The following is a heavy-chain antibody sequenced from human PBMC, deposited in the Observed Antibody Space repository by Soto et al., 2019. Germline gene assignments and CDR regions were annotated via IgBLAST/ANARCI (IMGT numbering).Heavy chain of an antibody. CDR1: GYSFTSYW. CDR2: IYPGDSDT. CDR3: ARHEGSYFTGEGYYGMDV. J-gene: IGHJ6*02. V-gene: IGHV5-51*01. D-gene: IGHD1-26*01. Sequence: GESLKISCKGSGYSFTSYWIGWVRQMPGKGLEWMGIIYPGDSDTRYSPSFQGQVTISADKSISTAYLQWSSLKASDTAMYYCARHEGSYFTGEGYYGMDVWGQGTTVTVSS.